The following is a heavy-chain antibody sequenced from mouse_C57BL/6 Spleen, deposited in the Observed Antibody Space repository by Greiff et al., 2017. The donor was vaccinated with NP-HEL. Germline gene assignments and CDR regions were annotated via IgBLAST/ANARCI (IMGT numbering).Heavy chain of an antibody. J-gene: IGHJ4*01. CDR1: GYTFTSYW. Sequence: QVQLQQPGTELVKPGASVKLSCKASGYTFTSYWMHWVKQRPAQGLEWIGNINPSNGGTNYNEKFKSKATLTVDKSSSTAYMQLSILTSEDSAVYYCARWVGDGRRRYAMDYWGQGTSVTVSS. CDR3: ARWVGDGRRRYAMDY. D-gene: IGHD2-13*01. CDR2: INPSNGGT. V-gene: IGHV1-53*01.